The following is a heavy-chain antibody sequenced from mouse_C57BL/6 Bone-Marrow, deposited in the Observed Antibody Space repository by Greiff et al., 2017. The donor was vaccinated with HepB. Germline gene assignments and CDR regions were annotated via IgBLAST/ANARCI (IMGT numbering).Heavy chain of an antibody. V-gene: IGHV5-4*01. CDR1: GFTFSSYA. J-gene: IGHJ2*01. CDR2: ISDGGSYT. Sequence: EVKLVESGGGLVKPGGSLKLSCAASGFTFSSYAMSWVRQTPEKRLEWVATISDGGSYTYYPDNVKGRFTISRDNAKNNLYLQMSQLKSEDTAMYYCAREPYSFYFDYWGQGTTLTVSS. D-gene: IGHD2-12*01. CDR3: AREPYSFYFDY.